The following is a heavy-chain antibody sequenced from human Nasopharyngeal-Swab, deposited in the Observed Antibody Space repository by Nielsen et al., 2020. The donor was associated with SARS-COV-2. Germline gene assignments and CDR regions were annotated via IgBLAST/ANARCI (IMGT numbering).Heavy chain of an antibody. D-gene: IGHD2-2*01. CDR1: GFSFSNAW. V-gene: IGHV3-15*01. Sequence: GESLKISCAASGFSFSNAWMSWVRQAPGKGLEWVGRVKSKTDGGTTDYAAPVNGRFTISRDDSKNTLYLQMSSLRTEDTAVYYCTTDRPIVVVSVADPWGQGTLVTVSS. CDR2: VKSKTDGGTT. CDR3: TTDRPIVVVSVADP. J-gene: IGHJ5*02.